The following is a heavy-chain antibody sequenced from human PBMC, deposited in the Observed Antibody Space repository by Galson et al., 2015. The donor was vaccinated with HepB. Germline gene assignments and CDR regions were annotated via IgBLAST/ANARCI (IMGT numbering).Heavy chain of an antibody. CDR2: IWYDGSNK. CDR1: GFTFSSYG. Sequence: SLRLSCAASGFTFSSYGMHWVRQAPGKGLEWVAVIWYDGSNKYYADSVKGRFTISRDNSKNTLYLQMNSLRAEDTAVYYCARDLEPGYSGYEYTFDYWGQGTLVTVSS. CDR3: ARDLEPGYSGYEYTFDY. D-gene: IGHD5-12*01. V-gene: IGHV3-33*08. J-gene: IGHJ4*02.